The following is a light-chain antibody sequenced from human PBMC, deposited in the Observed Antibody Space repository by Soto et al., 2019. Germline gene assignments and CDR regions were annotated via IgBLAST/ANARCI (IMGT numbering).Light chain of an antibody. Sequence: DIQMTQSPSSLSASLGDGVTIXXRSSQSISSYLNWYQQKPGKAPKLXXYAASSLQSGVPSRFSGSGSGTDFTLTISSLQPEDFATYYCQQSYSTPPITFGQGTRLEIK. V-gene: IGKV1-39*01. CDR2: AAS. J-gene: IGKJ5*01. CDR3: QQSYSTPPIT. CDR1: QSISSY.